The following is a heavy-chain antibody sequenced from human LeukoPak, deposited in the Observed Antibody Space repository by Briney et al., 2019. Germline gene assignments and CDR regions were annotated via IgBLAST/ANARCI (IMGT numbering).Heavy chain of an antibody. Sequence: PGGSLRLSCAASGFTFSSYAMSWVRQAPGKGLEWVSAISGSGGSTYYADSVKGRFTISRDNSKNTLYLQMNSLRAEDTAVYYCAKGTYQTDYDILTGYFGTFDYRGQGTLVTVSS. CDR1: GFTFSSYA. CDR2: ISGSGGST. J-gene: IGHJ4*02. V-gene: IGHV3-23*01. CDR3: AKGTYQTDYDILTGYFGTFDY. D-gene: IGHD3-9*01.